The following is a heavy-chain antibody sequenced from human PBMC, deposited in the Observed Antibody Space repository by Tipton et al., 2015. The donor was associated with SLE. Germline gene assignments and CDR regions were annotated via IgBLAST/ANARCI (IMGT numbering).Heavy chain of an antibody. D-gene: IGHD3-9*01. CDR3: AKSDYDFLTGYVAFDI. CDR2: IYYSGST. J-gene: IGHJ3*02. Sequence: TLSLTCTVAGGSITSYYWSWIRQPPGKGLEWIGTIYYSGSTSYNPSLKSRVTISVDTSKSQFSLNVNSVTAADTAVYYCAKSDYDFLTGYVAFDIWGQGTLVTVSS. CDR1: GGSITSYY. V-gene: IGHV4-59*12.